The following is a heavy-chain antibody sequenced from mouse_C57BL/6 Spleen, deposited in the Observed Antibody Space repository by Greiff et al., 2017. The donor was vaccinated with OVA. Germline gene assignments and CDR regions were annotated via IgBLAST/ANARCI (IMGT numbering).Heavy chain of an antibody. V-gene: IGHV1-53*01. J-gene: IGHJ4*01. CDR1: GYTFTSYW. CDR2: INPSNGGT. D-gene: IGHD2-5*01. Sequence: VQLQQSGTELVKPGASVKLSCKASGYTFTSYWMHWVKQRPGQGLEWIGNINPSNGGTNYNEKFKSKATLTVDKSSSTAYMQLSSLTSEDSAVYYCARAHSYSNYAYAMDYWGQGTSVTVSS. CDR3: ARAHSYSNYAYAMDY.